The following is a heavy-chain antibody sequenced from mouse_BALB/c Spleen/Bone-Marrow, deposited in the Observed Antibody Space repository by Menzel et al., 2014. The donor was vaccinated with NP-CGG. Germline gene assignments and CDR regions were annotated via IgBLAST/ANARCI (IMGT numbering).Heavy chain of an antibody. CDR1: GYTFTNYW. Sequence: QVQLQQSGAELVRPGTSVKISCKAPGYTFTNYWLGWVKQRPGHGPEWIGDIYPGGGYTNYNEKFKGKATLTADTSSSTAYMQLSSLTSEDSAVYFCARLRREYYFDYWGQGTTLTVSS. CDR2: IYPGGGYT. D-gene: IGHD2-12*01. CDR3: ARLRREYYFDY. J-gene: IGHJ2*01. V-gene: IGHV1-63*02.